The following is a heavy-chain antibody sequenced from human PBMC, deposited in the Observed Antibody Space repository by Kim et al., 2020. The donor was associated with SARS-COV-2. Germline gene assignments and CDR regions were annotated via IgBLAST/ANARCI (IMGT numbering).Heavy chain of an antibody. V-gene: IGHV3-49*04. CDR1: GFTFGDYA. J-gene: IGHJ6*02. D-gene: IGHD2-21*01. CDR2: IRSKAYGGTT. CDR3: TGATYSLDYYYYGMDV. Sequence: GGSLSLSCTASGFTFGDYAMSWVRQAPGKGLEWVGFIRSKAYGGTTEYAASVKGRFTISRDDSKSIAYLQMNSLKTEDTAVYYCTGATYSLDYYYYGMDVWGQGTTVTVSS.